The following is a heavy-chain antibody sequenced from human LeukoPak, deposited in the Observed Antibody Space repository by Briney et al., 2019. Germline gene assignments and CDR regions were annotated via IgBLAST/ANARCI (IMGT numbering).Heavy chain of an antibody. J-gene: IGHJ6*02. CDR1: GFTFDDYA. CDR3: AKGRGYDGVLVNYYGMDV. V-gene: IGHV3-43D*03. Sequence: PGGSLRLSCAASGFTFDDYAMHWVRQAPGKGLGWVSLISWDGGSTYYADSVKGRFTISRDNSKNSLYLQMNSLRAEDTALYYCAKGRGYDGVLVNYYGMDVWGQGTTVTVSS. D-gene: IGHD5-12*01. CDR2: ISWDGGST.